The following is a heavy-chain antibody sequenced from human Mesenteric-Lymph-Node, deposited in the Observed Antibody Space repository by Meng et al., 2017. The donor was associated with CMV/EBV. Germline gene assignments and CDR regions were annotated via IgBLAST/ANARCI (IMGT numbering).Heavy chain of an antibody. Sequence: SETLSLTCTVSGGSVSSGSYYWSWIRQPPGKGLEWIGYVYYTGSANYNPSLKSRVFMSIDTSKNQFALRLTSVTAADAAVYYCARVSEGYSNYEYYYYYGLDIWGQGTTVTVSS. D-gene: IGHD4-11*01. V-gene: IGHV4-61*01. CDR3: ARVSEGYSNYEYYYYYGLDI. J-gene: IGHJ6*02. CDR1: GGSVSSGSYY. CDR2: VYYTGSA.